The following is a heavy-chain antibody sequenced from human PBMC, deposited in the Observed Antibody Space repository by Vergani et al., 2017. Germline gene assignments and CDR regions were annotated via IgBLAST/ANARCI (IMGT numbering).Heavy chain of an antibody. CDR3: ASAGNRRYSYGWDY. CDR2: IIPILGIA. D-gene: IGHD5-18*01. V-gene: IGHV1-69*02. J-gene: IGHJ4*02. CDR1: GGTFSSYT. Sequence: QVQLVQSGAEVKKPGSSVQVSCKASGGTFSSYTISWVRQAPGQGLEWMGRIIPILGIANYAQKFQGRVTITADKSTSTAYMELSSLRSEDTAVYYCASAGNRRYSYGWDYWGQGTLVTVSS.